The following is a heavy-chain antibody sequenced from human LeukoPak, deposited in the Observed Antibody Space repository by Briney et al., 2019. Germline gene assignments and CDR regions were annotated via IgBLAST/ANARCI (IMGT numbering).Heavy chain of an antibody. Sequence: GGSLRLSCAASGFSFSIYTMNWVRQAPGKGLEWVSYISSTSSITYYADSVQGRFTISRDNAENSLYLQMNSLRAEDTAVYYCARGDNWNYGIDYWGLGTLVTVSS. CDR1: GFSFSIYT. CDR3: ARGDNWNYGIDY. J-gene: IGHJ4*02. CDR2: ISSTSSIT. D-gene: IGHD1-7*01. V-gene: IGHV3-48*01.